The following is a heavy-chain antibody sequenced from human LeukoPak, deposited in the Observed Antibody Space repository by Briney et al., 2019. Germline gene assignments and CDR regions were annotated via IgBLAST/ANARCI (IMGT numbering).Heavy chain of an antibody. CDR3: AKAPTVTTGRVSYYMDV. CDR2: ISGSGGST. Sequence: GGSLRLSCAASGFTFSSYAMSWVRQAPGKGLEWVSAISGSGGSTYYADSVKGRFTISRDNSKNTLYLQMNSLRAEDTAVYYCAKAPTVTTGRVSYYMDVWGKGTTATVSS. V-gene: IGHV3-23*01. CDR1: GFTFSSYA. D-gene: IGHD4-11*01. J-gene: IGHJ6*03.